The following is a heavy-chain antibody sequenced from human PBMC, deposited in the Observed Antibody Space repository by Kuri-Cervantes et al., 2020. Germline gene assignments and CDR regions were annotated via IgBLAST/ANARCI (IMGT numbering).Heavy chain of an antibody. J-gene: IGHJ6*02. V-gene: IGHV4-39*07. Sequence: GSLRLSCTVSGGSISSSSYYWGWIRQPPGKGLEWIGSIYYSGSTYYNPSLKSRVTISVDTSKNQFSLKVNSVTAADTAVYYCARGQGAILALLDIWGQGTTVTVSS. CDR1: GGSISSSSYY. CDR2: IYYSGST. D-gene: IGHD3-3*01. CDR3: ARGQGAILALLDI.